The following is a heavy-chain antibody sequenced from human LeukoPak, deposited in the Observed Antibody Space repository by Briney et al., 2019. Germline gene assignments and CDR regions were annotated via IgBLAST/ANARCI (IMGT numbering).Heavy chain of an antibody. CDR1: GFTFSSYA. J-gene: IGHJ5*02. CDR3: AKRAAPPQWFDP. CDR2: ISGSGGST. Sequence: QPGGSLRLSCVASGFTFSSYAMSWVRQAPGKGLEWVSAISGSGGSTYYADSVKGRFTISRDNSENILYLQMNSLRAEDTAVYYCAKRAAPPQWFDPWGQGTLVTVSS. V-gene: IGHV3-23*01. D-gene: IGHD6-6*01.